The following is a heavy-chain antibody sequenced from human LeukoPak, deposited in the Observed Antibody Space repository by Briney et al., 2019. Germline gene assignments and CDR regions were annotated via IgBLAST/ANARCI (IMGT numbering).Heavy chain of an antibody. Sequence: GGSLRLSCAPSGFTFSSYWMNWVRQAPGEGLEWVANINQDGSEKYYVDSVKGRFTISRDNAKNSLSLQMNSLRAEDTAVYYRVRDQKWLQTYYYHGMDVWGQGTTVTVSS. CDR1: GFTFSSYW. D-gene: IGHD5-24*01. CDR2: INQDGSEK. V-gene: IGHV3-7*01. CDR3: VRDQKWLQTYYYHGMDV. J-gene: IGHJ6*02.